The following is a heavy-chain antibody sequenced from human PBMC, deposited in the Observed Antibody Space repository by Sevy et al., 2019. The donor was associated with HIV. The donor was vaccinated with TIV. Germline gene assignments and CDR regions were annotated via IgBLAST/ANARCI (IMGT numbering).Heavy chain of an antibody. CDR3: ARNLEWLVLNRGRPDAFDI. CDR1: GFTFSSYS. V-gene: IGHV3-48*02. CDR2: ISSSSSTI. J-gene: IGHJ3*02. D-gene: IGHD6-19*01. Sequence: GGSLRLSCAASGFTFSSYSMNWVRQAPGKGLEWVSYISSSSSTIYYADSVKGRFTISRDNAKNSLYLQMNSLRDEDTAGYYCARNLEWLVLNRGRPDAFDIWGQGTMVTVSS.